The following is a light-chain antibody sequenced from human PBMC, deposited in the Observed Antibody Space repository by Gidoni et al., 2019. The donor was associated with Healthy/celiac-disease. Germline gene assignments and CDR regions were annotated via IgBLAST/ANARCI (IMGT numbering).Light chain of an antibody. J-gene: IGKJ2*01. Sequence: EIVMTQSPATLSVSPGESATLASRASQSVSSNLAWYQQKPGQAPRLLIYGASTRATGIPARFSGSGSGTEFTLTISSLQSEDFAVYYCQQYNNWLMYTFGQGTKLEIK. CDR3: QQYNNWLMYT. CDR2: GAS. CDR1: QSVSSN. V-gene: IGKV3-15*01.